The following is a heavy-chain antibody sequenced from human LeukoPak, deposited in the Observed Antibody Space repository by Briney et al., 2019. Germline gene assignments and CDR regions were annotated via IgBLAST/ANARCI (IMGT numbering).Heavy chain of an antibody. CDR1: GGSFSGYY. Sequence: SETLSLTCAVYGGSFSGYYWSWIRQPPGKGLEWIGEINHSGSTNYNPSLKSRVTISVDTSKNQFSLKLSSVTAADTAVYYCARHDYGDPATYWFDPWGQGTLVTVSS. V-gene: IGHV4-34*01. CDR2: INHSGST. CDR3: ARHDYGDPATYWFDP. D-gene: IGHD4-17*01. J-gene: IGHJ5*02.